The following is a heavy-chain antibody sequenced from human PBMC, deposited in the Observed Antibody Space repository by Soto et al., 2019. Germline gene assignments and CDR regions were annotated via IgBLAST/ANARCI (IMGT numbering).Heavy chain of an antibody. Sequence: QVQLVQSGAEVKKPGSSVRVSCKASGGTFSHYTLSWVRQAPGQGLEWMGRIIPIIGIVNYAQKFQGRVTITADKSTSTSYLELSSLRSEDTAMYCCAGDTFGVVMDYYYYMDVWGKGTTVTVSS. V-gene: IGHV1-69*08. J-gene: IGHJ6*03. CDR1: GGTFSHYT. D-gene: IGHD3-3*01. CDR3: AGDTFGVVMDYYYYMDV. CDR2: IIPIIGIV.